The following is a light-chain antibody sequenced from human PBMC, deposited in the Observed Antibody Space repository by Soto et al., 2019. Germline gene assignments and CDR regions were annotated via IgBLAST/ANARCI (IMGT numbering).Light chain of an antibody. V-gene: IGKV3-15*01. CDR2: GAC. J-gene: IGKJ5*01. CDR3: QQYNTWPQIT. CDR1: QSVRSN. Sequence: EIVMTQSPATLSVSPGERVTLSCRSSQSVRSNLAWYQQKPGQAPRLLIYGACTRATGLPSRFSGSGSGTDFTLTISRLKSEDFAVYYCQQYNTWPQITFGQGIRLGIK.